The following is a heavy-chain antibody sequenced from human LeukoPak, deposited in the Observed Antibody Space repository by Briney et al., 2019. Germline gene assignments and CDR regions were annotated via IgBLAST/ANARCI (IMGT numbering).Heavy chain of an antibody. CDR1: GGSLSSYY. Sequence: SETLSLTYTVSGGSLSSYYWIWIRQPPATGLEWIGYIYYSGSTNYNPSLKSRVPISVDTSKNQFSLKLSSVTAADTAVYYCARGDYGEPFDYWGQGTLVTVSS. CDR3: ARGDYGEPFDY. J-gene: IGHJ4*02. V-gene: IGHV4-59*01. D-gene: IGHD4-17*01. CDR2: IYYSGST.